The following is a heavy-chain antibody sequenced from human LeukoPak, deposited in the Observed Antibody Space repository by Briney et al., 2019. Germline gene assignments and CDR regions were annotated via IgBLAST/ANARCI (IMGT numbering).Heavy chain of an antibody. CDR1: AYRFANYW. CDR3: ARLAGSYPGSPFDY. Sequence: GESLKISCKGSAYRFANYWIGWVRQMPGKGLEWMGIIYPGDSDTRYSPSFEGQVTISADKSISTAYLQWSSLKASDSALYYCARLAGSYPGSPFDYWGQGTLVIVSS. J-gene: IGHJ4*02. V-gene: IGHV5-51*01. CDR2: IYPGDSDT. D-gene: IGHD1-26*01.